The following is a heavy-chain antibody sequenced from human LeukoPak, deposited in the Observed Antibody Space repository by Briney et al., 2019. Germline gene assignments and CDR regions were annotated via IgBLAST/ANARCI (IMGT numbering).Heavy chain of an antibody. D-gene: IGHD6-19*01. Sequence: SETLSLTCTVSGGSISRYYWSWIRQPPGKGLEWIGYIYYSGSTNYNPSLKSRVTISVDTSKNQFSMKLSSVTAADPAVHYCGRWAAVGNDNWARGTLVTVSS. CDR2: IYYSGST. CDR1: GGSISRYY. CDR3: GRWAAVGNDN. J-gene: IGHJ4*02. V-gene: IGHV4-59*01.